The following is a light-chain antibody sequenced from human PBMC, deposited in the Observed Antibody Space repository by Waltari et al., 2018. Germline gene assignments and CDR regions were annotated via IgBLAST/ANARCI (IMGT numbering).Light chain of an antibody. CDR2: GAF. CDR3: QRYLRIPVA. V-gene: IGKV3-20*01. J-gene: IGKJ1*01. CDR1: QSIGSS. Sequence: EIVLTQSPGTLSLSPGERATLYCRASQSIGSSLAWYQQRPGQAPRLLTYGAFIRATGVADRVSGSGSGTDFSLASSRLEREDFAVYYCQRYLRIPVAFGLGTKVEIK.